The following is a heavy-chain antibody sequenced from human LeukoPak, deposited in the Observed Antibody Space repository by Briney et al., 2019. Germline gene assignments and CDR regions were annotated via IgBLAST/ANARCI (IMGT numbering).Heavy chain of an antibody. CDR1: GFTFSGYA. Sequence: PGGSLRLSCAASGFTFSGYAMSWVRQAPGKGLEWVSAISGSGGSTYYADSVKGRFTISRDNSKNTLYLQMNSLRAEDTAVYYCARGYSRRYYYYGMDVWGQGTTVTVSS. V-gene: IGHV3-23*01. J-gene: IGHJ6*02. CDR2: ISGSGGST. D-gene: IGHD1-26*01. CDR3: ARGYSRRYYYYGMDV.